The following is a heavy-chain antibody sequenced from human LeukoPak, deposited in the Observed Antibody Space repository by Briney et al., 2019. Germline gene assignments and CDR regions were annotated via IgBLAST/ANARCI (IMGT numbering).Heavy chain of an antibody. V-gene: IGHV3-30-3*01. CDR1: GFTFSSYA. CDR2: ISYDGSNK. Sequence: PGRSLRLSCAASGFTFSSYAMHWVRQAPGKGLEWVAVISYDGSNKYYADSVKGRFTISRDNSKNTLYLQMNSLRAEDTAVYYCARDWELLGYFDYWGQGTLVTVSS. CDR3: ARDWELLGYFDY. D-gene: IGHD1-26*01. J-gene: IGHJ4*02.